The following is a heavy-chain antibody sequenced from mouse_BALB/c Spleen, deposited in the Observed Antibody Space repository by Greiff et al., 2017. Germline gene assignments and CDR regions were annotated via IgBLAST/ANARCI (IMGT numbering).Heavy chain of an antibody. J-gene: IGHJ1*01. D-gene: IGHD2-1*01. CDR2: ISSGGST. CDR1: GFTFSSYA. Sequence: EVKVVESGGGLVKPGGSLKLSCAASGFTFSSYAMSWVRQTPEKRLEWVASISSGGSTYYPDSVKGRFTISRDNARNILYLQMSSLRSEDTAMYYCANGNSYWYFDVWGAGTTVTVSS. CDR3: ANGNSYWYFDV. V-gene: IGHV5-6-5*01.